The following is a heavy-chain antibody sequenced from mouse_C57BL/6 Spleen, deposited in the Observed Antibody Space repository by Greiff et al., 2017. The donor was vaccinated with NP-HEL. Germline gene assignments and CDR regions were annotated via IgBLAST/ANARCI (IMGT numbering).Heavy chain of an antibody. V-gene: IGHV2-9-1*01. CDR2: IWTGGGT. Sequence: VMLVESGPGLVAPSQSLSITCTVSGFSLTSYAISWVRQPPGKGLAWLGVIWTGGGTNYNSPLKSRLSISTDNSKSQVFVKMDRLQTDDTASYYCARNTLYGYDGAWFAYWGQGTLVTVYA. D-gene: IGHD2-2*01. CDR3: ARNTLYGYDGAWFAY. CDR1: GFSLTSYA. J-gene: IGHJ3*01.